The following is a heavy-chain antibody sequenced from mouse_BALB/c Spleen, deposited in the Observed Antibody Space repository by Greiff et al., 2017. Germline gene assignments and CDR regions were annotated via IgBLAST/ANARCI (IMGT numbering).Heavy chain of an antibody. J-gene: IGHJ3*01. Sequence: VKLMESGPGLVAPSQSLSITCTVSGFSLSRYSVHWVRQPPGKGLEWLGMIWGGGSTDYNSALKSRLSISKDNSKSQVFLKMNSLQTDDTAMYYCARNYLYDGYSWFAYWGQGTLVTVSA. CDR3: ARNYLYDGYSWFAY. V-gene: IGHV2-6-4*01. CDR2: IWGGGST. D-gene: IGHD2-3*01. CDR1: GFSLSRYS.